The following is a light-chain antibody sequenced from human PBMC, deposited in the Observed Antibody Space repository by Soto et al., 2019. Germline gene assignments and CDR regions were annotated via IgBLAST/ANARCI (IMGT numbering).Light chain of an antibody. CDR2: EVT. V-gene: IGLV2-8*01. Sequence: QSALTQPPSASGSPGQSVTISCTGTSSHVGGYNYVSWYQQYPGRAPKLMIYEVTKRPSGVPDRFSCSKSGNTASLTVSGLQAEDEADYYCSSYAASNNFYFVFGGGTKLTVL. CDR3: SSYAASNNFYFV. CDR1: SSHVGGYNY. J-gene: IGLJ3*02.